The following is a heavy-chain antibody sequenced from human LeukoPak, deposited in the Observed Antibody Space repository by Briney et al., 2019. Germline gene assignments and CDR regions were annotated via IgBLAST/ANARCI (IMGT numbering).Heavy chain of an antibody. CDR2: IYYSGST. CDR3: ATDTIAVAGRFDY. D-gene: IGHD6-19*01. J-gene: IGHJ4*02. CDR1: GGSISSGDYY. Sequence: PSETLSLTCTVSGGSISSGDYYWSWIRQPPGKGLEWIGYIYYSGSTYYNPSLKSRVTISVDTSKNQFSLKLSSVTAADTAVYYCATDTIAVAGRFDYWGQGTLVTVSS. V-gene: IGHV4-30-4*08.